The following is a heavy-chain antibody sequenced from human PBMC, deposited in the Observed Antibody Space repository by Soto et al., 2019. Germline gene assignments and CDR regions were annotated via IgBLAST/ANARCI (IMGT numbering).Heavy chain of an antibody. D-gene: IGHD3-22*01. CDR1: GFTFSSYW. Sequence: EVQLVESGGGLVQPGGSLRLSCAASGFTFSSYWMHWVRQAPGKGLVWVSRINSDGSSTSYADSVKGRFTISRDNAKNTLYLQMNRLRAEDTAVYYCARFYYDSSGYHDAFDIWGQGTMVTVSS. V-gene: IGHV3-74*01. J-gene: IGHJ3*02. CDR3: ARFYYDSSGYHDAFDI. CDR2: INSDGSST.